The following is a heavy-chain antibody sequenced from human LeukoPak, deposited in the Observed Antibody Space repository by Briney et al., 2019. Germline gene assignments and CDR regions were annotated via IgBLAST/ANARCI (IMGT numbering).Heavy chain of an antibody. Sequence: GGSLRLSCAASGFTFSSYAMHWVRQAPGKGLDWVSGISGTGGSTYYSDSVKGRFTISRDNSKNTLYLQMNSLRAEDTAVYFCAKLNYFDTSALDYWGQGTLVAVSS. J-gene: IGHJ4*02. D-gene: IGHD3-22*01. CDR1: GFTFSSYA. V-gene: IGHV3-23*01. CDR3: AKLNYFDTSALDY. CDR2: ISGTGGST.